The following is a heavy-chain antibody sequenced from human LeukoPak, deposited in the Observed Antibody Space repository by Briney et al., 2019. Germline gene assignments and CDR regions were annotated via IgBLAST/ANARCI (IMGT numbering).Heavy chain of an antibody. Sequence: GASVKVSCKASGYTFTSYDINWVRQATGQGLEWMGWMNPNSGNTGYAQKFQGRVTMTRNTSISTAYMELSSLRSEDTAVYYCARDAASCSGGSCYFPYYYYYMDVWGKGTTVTVSS. CDR1: GYTFTSYD. CDR2: MNPNSGNT. V-gene: IGHV1-8*01. J-gene: IGHJ6*03. D-gene: IGHD2-15*01. CDR3: ARDAASCSGGSCYFPYYYYYMDV.